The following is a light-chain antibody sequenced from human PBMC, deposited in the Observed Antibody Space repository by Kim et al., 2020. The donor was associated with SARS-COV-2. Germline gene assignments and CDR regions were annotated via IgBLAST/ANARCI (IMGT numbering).Light chain of an antibody. CDR3: QQYGSSPLT. V-gene: IGKV3-20*01. Sequence: SPGKRATLACQASQSVSSTYLAWYQQKPGQPPRLLIYDTSTRATGIPDRFSGSGSGTDYTLTISRLEPDDFVVYYCQQYGSSPLTFGGGTKVDIK. CDR2: DTS. CDR1: QSVSSTY. J-gene: IGKJ4*01.